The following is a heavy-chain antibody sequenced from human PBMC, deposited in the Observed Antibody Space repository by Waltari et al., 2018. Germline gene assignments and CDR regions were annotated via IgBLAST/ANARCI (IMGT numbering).Heavy chain of an antibody. V-gene: IGHV4-39*01. CDR2: IYYSGST. Sequence: QLQLQESGPGLVKPSETLSLTCTVSGGSISSSSYYWGWIRQPPGKGLEWIGSIYYSGSTYYNPSLKSRVTISVDTSKNQFSLKLSSVTAADTAVYYCARSSVRLGNAFDIWGQGTMVTVSS. CDR1: GGSISSSSYY. J-gene: IGHJ3*02. CDR3: ARSSVRLGNAFDI. D-gene: IGHD3-16*01.